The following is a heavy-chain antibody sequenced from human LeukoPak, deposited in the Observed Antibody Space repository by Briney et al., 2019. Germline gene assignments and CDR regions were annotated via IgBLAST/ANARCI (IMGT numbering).Heavy chain of an antibody. J-gene: IGHJ5*02. Sequence: PGGSLRLSCAASGFTFSSYEMNWVRQAPGKGLEWISYISSSGSTIYYADSVKGRITISRDNAKSSLYLQMNSLRVEDTAIYYCARLAVAYNWFDPWGQGTLVTVSS. CDR1: GFTFSSYE. D-gene: IGHD6-19*01. CDR3: ARLAVAYNWFDP. CDR2: ISSSGSTI. V-gene: IGHV3-48*03.